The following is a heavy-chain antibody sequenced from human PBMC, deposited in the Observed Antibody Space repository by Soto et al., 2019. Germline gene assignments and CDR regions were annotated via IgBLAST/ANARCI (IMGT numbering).Heavy chain of an antibody. Sequence: ASVKVSCKASGYTFTSYDINWVRQATGQGLEWMGWMNPNSGNTGYAQKFQGRVTMTRNTSISTAYMELSSLRSEDTAVYYCARVLGELGVFGNWFDPWGQGTLVTVSS. J-gene: IGHJ5*02. CDR2: MNPNSGNT. CDR1: GYTFTSYD. CDR3: ARVLGELGVFGNWFDP. V-gene: IGHV1-8*01. D-gene: IGHD3-16*01.